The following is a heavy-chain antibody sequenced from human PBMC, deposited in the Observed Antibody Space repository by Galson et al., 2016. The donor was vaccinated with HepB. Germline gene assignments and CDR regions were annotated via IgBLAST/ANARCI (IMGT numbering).Heavy chain of an antibody. J-gene: IGHJ5*02. Sequence: SLRLSCAASGFSVSTNYMNWVRQAPGKGLEWVSVFYTDGNIRYADFVRGRFTISKDTSKNTLYLQINSLRAEDTAVYYCARVRGQPNWFDPWGQGILVTVSS. D-gene: IGHD6-13*01. CDR2: FYTDGNI. CDR1: GFSVSTNY. V-gene: IGHV3-53*01. CDR3: ARVRGQPNWFDP.